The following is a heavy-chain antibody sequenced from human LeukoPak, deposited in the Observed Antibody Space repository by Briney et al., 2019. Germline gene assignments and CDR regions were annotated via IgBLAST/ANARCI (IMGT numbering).Heavy chain of an antibody. CDR1: GFTFSSYA. CDR3: ANSFYGVVGYFDY. Sequence: GGSLRLSCAASGFTFSSYAMSWVRQAPGKGPEWVSAISGSGGSTYYADSVKGRFTISRDNSKNTLYLQMNSLRAEDTAVYYCANSFYGVVGYFDYWGQGTLVTVSS. V-gene: IGHV3-23*01. J-gene: IGHJ4*02. D-gene: IGHD1-26*01. CDR2: ISGSGGST.